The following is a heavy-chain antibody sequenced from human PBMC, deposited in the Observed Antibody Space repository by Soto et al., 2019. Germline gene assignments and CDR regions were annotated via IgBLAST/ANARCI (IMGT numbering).Heavy chain of an antibody. V-gene: IGHV3-74*01. Sequence: GGSLRLSCAASGFTFSSYLMHWVRQAPGKGLVWVSRINSDGSSTSYADSVKGRFTISRDNAKSTLYLQMNSLRAEDTAVYYCARFGPADAFDIWGQGTMVTVSS. CDR3: ARFGPADAFDI. CDR2: INSDGSST. J-gene: IGHJ3*02. D-gene: IGHD2-2*01. CDR1: GFTFSSYL.